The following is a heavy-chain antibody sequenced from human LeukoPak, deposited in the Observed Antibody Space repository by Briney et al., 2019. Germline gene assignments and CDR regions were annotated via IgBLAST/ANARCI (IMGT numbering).Heavy chain of an antibody. J-gene: IGHJ4*02. CDR1: GFTFSSYG. Sequence: PGGSLRLSCAASGFTFSSYGMHWVHQAPGKGLEWVAFIRYDGNNKYYADSVKGRFTISRDDSKNTLYLQMNSLRADDTAVYYCATEVGSGWSLQYWGQGTLVTVSS. CDR3: ATEVGSGWSLQY. CDR2: IRYDGNNK. D-gene: IGHD6-19*01. V-gene: IGHV3-30*02.